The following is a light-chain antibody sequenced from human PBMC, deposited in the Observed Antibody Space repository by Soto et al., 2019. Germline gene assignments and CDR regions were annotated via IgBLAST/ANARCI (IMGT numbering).Light chain of an antibody. CDR3: MIWPSNAVV. J-gene: IGLJ2*01. V-gene: IGLV5-37*01. Sequence: QSVLTQPPSSSASPGESARLTCTLPSDINVGSYNIYWYQQKPGSSPRYLLYYYSDSDKGQGSGVPSRFSGSKDASANTGILLISGLQSEDEADYYCMIWPSNAVVFGGGTQLTVL. CDR2: YYSDSDK. CDR1: SDINVGSYN.